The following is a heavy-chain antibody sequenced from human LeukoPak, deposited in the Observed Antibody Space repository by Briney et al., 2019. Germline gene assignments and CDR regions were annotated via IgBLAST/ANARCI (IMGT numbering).Heavy chain of an antibody. J-gene: IGHJ6*03. Sequence: GGSLRLSCVASGFTVSSNYMSWVRQAPGKGLEWVSVIYSGGSAYYADSVKGRFTISRDNSKNTLYLQMNSLRAEDTAVYYCASGSGSYRTPYYYMDVWGTGTTVTVSS. V-gene: IGHV3-53*01. CDR1: GFTVSSNY. D-gene: IGHD3-10*01. CDR2: IYSGGSA. CDR3: ASGSGSYRTPYYYMDV.